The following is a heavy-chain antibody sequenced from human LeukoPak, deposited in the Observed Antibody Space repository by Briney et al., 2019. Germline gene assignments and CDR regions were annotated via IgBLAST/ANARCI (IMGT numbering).Heavy chain of an antibody. CDR1: GGSISSGGYY. V-gene: IGHV4-31*03. D-gene: IGHD2-2*01. CDR2: IYYSGST. Sequence: SQTLSLTCTVSGGSISSGGYYWSWIRQHTGKGLEWIGYIYYSGSTYYNPSLKSRVTISVDTSKNQFSLKLSSVTAGDTAVYYCAREVRGSTSCFLFPWGQGTLVTVSS. CDR3: AREVRGSTSCFLFP. J-gene: IGHJ5*02.